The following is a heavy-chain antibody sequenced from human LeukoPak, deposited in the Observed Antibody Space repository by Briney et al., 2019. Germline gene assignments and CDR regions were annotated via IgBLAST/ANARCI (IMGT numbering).Heavy chain of an antibody. Sequence: GASVKVSCKASGYTFTSSGMNWVRQAPGQGLEWMGWINTNTGNSTYAQGFTGRFVFSLDTSVSTAYLQINSLKAEDTAVYYCARDAGSIMITFFGRSTPFDPWGQGTLVTVSS. CDR1: GYTFTSSG. CDR2: INTNTGNS. CDR3: ARDAGSIMITFFGRSTPFDP. D-gene: IGHD3-16*01. V-gene: IGHV7-4-1*02. J-gene: IGHJ5*02.